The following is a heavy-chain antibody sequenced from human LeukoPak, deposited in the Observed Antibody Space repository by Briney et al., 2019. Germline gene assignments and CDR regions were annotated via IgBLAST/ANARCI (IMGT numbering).Heavy chain of an antibody. CDR2: VNPNSGGT. CDR1: GYTFTCYY. J-gene: IGHJ6*02. CDR3: ARARGDYGRDV. D-gene: IGHD3-10*01. Sequence: ASVKVSCKASGYTFTCYYMHWVRPAPGQGLGWMGRVNPNSGGTNYAQKFQGRVTMTRDTSISTAYMELSRLRSDDTAVYCCARARGDYGRDVWGQGTTVTVSS. V-gene: IGHV1-2*06.